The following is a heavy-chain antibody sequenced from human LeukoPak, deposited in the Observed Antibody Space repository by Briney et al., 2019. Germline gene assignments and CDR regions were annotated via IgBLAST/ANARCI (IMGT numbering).Heavy chain of an antibody. J-gene: IGHJ4*02. CDR1: GLTFSSYI. Sequence: PGGSLRLSCAASGLTFSSYIMNWVRQAPGKGLEWVSSISSSSDYIYYVDSVKGRFTISRDNAKKSLYLQMNSLRAEDTAVYYCARGNIKFDYWGQGTLVTVSS. CDR2: ISSSSDYI. V-gene: IGHV3-21*01. CDR3: ARGNIKFDY.